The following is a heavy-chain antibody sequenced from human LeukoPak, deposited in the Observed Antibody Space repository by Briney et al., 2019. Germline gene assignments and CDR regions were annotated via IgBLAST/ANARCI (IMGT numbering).Heavy chain of an antibody. CDR2: IYYSGST. D-gene: IGHD2-2*01. CDR3: AREGRIVPAAMKFGDYYYGMDV. J-gene: IGHJ6*02. V-gene: IGHV4-61*08. Sequence: SQTLSLTCAVSGASMSSHGYSWSWIRQPPGKGLEWIGYIYYSGSTNYNPSLKSRVTISVDTSKNQFSLKLSSVTAADTAVYYCAREGRIVPAAMKFGDYYYGMDVWSQGTTVTVSS. CDR1: GASMSSHGYS.